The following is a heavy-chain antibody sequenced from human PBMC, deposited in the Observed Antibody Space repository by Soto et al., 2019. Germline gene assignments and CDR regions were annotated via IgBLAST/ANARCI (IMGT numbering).Heavy chain of an antibody. Sequence: GGSLRLSCAASGFTFSNYAMRWVRQAPGKGLEWVAVIWYDGSNKYYADSVKGRFTISRDNSKNTLYLQMNSLRAEDTAVYYCARGALSGGSYYNWFDPWGQGTLVTVSS. CDR2: IWYDGSNK. V-gene: IGHV3-33*08. CDR3: ARGALSGGSYYNWFDP. J-gene: IGHJ5*02. D-gene: IGHD1-26*01. CDR1: GFTFSNYA.